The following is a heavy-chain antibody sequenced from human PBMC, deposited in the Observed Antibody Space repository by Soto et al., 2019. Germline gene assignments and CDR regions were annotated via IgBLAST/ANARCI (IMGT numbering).Heavy chain of an antibody. CDR1: GFTFTSYA. CDR2: ISYDGSNK. J-gene: IGHJ6*02. D-gene: IGHD1-26*01. CDR3: AKGGLTHLYGMDV. Sequence: VQLLESGGGLVQPGGSLRLSCAASGFTFTSYAMSWVRQAPGKGLEWVAVISYDGSNKYYADSVKGRFTISRDNSKNTLDLQMNSLRAEDTAIYYCAKGGLTHLYGMDVWGQGTTVTVSS. V-gene: IGHV3-30*18.